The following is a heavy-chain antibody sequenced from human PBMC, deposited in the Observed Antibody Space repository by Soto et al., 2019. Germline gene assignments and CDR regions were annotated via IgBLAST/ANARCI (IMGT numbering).Heavy chain of an antibody. CDR3: ARVTSDLGRLRVYYFDY. CDR2: IYYSGST. Sequence: ASETLSLTCTVSGGSISSYYWSWIRQPPGKGLEWIGYIYYSGSTNYNPSLKSRVTISVDTSKNQFSLKLSSVTAADTAVYYCARVTSDLGRLRVYYFDYWGQGTLVTVSS. V-gene: IGHV4-59*01. D-gene: IGHD5-12*01. J-gene: IGHJ4*02. CDR1: GGSISSYY.